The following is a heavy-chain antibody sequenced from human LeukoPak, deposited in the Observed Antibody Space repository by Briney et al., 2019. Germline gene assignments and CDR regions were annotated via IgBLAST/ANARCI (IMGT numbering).Heavy chain of an antibody. V-gene: IGHV3-30-3*01. CDR3: ARDNIAVAGGPFDI. J-gene: IGHJ3*02. CDR1: GFTFSTYE. CDR2: ISHDGSNK. Sequence: PGRSLRLSCAASGFTFSTYEMHWVRQAPGKGLEWVAVISHDGSNKYYADSVKGRFTISRDNSKNTLYLQMNSLRAEDTAVYYCARDNIAVAGGPFDIWGHGTMVTVSS. D-gene: IGHD6-19*01.